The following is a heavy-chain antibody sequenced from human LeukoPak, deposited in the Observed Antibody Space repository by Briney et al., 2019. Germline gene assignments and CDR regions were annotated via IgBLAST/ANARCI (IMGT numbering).Heavy chain of an antibody. CDR1: GFTFTTYW. V-gene: IGHV3-7*01. Sequence: PGESLRLSCAASGFTFTTYWMSWVRQAPGKGLEWVANIKQDGTEKYYVDSVKGRFTISRDNAKNSLYLQMNSLRVEDTAVYYCAKKKTDYSYPSSFDYWGQGTLVTVSS. CDR2: IKQDGTEK. J-gene: IGHJ4*02. CDR3: AKKKTDYSYPSSFDY. D-gene: IGHD4-11*01.